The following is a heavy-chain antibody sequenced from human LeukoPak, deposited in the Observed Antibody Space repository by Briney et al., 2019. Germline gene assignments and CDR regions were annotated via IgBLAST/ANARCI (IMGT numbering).Heavy chain of an antibody. D-gene: IGHD1-1*01. J-gene: IGHJ4*02. Sequence: GGPLRLSCAASGFTFSNAWMSWVRQAPGKGLKWVGRIKSKTDGGTTDYAAPVKGRFTISRDDSKNTLYLQMNSLRAEDTAVYYCARSPGATWSFDYWGQGTLVAVSS. V-gene: IGHV3-15*01. CDR2: IKSKTDGGTT. CDR3: ARSPGATWSFDY. CDR1: GFTFSNAW.